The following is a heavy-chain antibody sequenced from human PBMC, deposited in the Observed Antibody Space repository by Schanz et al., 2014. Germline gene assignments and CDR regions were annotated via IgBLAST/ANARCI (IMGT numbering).Heavy chain of an antibody. D-gene: IGHD6-6*01. Sequence: QVQLVESGGGLVKPGGSLRLSCAASGFTFSDYYMNWIRQAPGKGLEWVSYISNSGYTIYYADSVKGRFTISRDNAKTSRYLKRTSLRAEDPAVYYCARAPPPYSSSPYYWYYGMDVWGQGTTVTVSS. V-gene: IGHV3-11*01. CDR3: ARAPPPYSSSPYYWYYGMDV. CDR1: GFTFSDYY. CDR2: ISNSGYTI. J-gene: IGHJ6*02.